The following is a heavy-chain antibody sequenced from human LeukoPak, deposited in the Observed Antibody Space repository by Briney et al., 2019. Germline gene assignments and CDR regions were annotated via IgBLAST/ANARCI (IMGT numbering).Heavy chain of an antibody. V-gene: IGHV4-59*01. CDR2: IYYSGST. J-gene: IGHJ4*02. CDR3: ARGGLGYSYGPYYFDY. Sequence: SETLSLTCTASGGSISSYYWSWIRQPPGKGLEWIGYIYYSGSTNYNPSLKSRVTISVDTSKNQFSLKLSSVTAADTAVYYCARGGLGYSYGPYYFDYWGQGTLVTVSS. CDR1: GGSISSYY. D-gene: IGHD5-18*01.